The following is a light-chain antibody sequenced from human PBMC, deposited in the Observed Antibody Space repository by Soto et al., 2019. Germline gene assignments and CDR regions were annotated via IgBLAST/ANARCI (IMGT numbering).Light chain of an antibody. CDR3: LQHHTYPWT. V-gene: IGKV3D-15*01. CDR2: NTS. J-gene: IGKJ1*01. CDR1: QSVGSY. Sequence: EVLMTQSPATLSVSPGERATLSCRASQSVGSYLAWYQQKPGQAPRLLIFNTSNRATGIPARFSGSGSGTEFTLTISSLQPDDFATYYCLQHHTYPWTFGQGTKVDIK.